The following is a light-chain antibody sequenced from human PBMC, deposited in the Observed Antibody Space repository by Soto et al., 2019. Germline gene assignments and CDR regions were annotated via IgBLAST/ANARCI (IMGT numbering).Light chain of an antibody. CDR2: EVS. CDR1: SSDVGTYNY. CDR3: SSYTNINTRACV. J-gene: IGLJ1*01. V-gene: IGLV2-8*01. Sequence: QSVLIQPPSASGSPGQSVTFSCTGSSSDVGTYNYVSWYQQHPGKPPKSMIYEVSKRPSGVPDRFSGSKFGNTASLTVSGLQAEDEAEYYCSSYTNINTRACVFGTGTKVTVL.